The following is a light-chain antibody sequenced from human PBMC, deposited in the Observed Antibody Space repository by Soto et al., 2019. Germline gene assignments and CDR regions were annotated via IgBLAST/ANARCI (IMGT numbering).Light chain of an antibody. CDR3: CSYAGSSTCWV. V-gene: IGLV2-23*02. J-gene: IGLJ3*02. Sequence: QSALTQPASVSGSPGQSITISCTGTSSDVGSYNLVSWYQQHPGKAPKLMIYEVSKRPSGVSNRFSGSKSGNTASLTISGLQAEDEADYYCCSYAGSSTCWVFGGGTKVIVL. CDR2: EVS. CDR1: SSDVGSYNL.